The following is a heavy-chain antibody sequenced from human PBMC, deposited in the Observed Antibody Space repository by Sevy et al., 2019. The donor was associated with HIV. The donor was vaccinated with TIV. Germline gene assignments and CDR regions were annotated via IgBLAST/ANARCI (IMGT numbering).Heavy chain of an antibody. Sequence: GGSLRLSCAASGFTFSNAWMSSVRQAPGKGLEWVGRIKGKIYDGTIDYAAPVKGRFSNSRDDSKNTLFLQMNSLKTEDTAVYYCTTASWSQEDYYNYWGQGTLVTVSS. D-gene: IGHD6-13*01. CDR1: GFTFSNAW. CDR3: TTASWSQEDYYNY. J-gene: IGHJ4*02. CDR2: IKGKIYDGTI. V-gene: IGHV3-15*01.